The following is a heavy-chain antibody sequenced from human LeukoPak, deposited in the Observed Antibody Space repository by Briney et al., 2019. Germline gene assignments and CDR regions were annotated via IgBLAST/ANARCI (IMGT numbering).Heavy chain of an antibody. Sequence: ASVKVSCKASGGTFSSYAISWVRQAPGQGLEWMGRIIPIFGTANYAQKFQGRVPITTDESTSTAYMELSSLRSEDTAVYYCARAFETYYYGSGSFNFDYWGQGTLVTVSS. V-gene: IGHV1-69*05. J-gene: IGHJ4*02. CDR2: IIPIFGTA. CDR1: GGTFSSYA. D-gene: IGHD3-10*01. CDR3: ARAFETYYYGSGSFNFDY.